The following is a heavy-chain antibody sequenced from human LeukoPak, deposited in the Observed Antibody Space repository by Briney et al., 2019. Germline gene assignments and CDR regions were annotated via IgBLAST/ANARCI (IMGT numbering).Heavy chain of an antibody. CDR2: INHSGST. CDR1: GGSFSGYY. J-gene: IGHJ4*02. Sequence: SETLSLTCAVYGGSFSGYYWSWLRQPPGKGLEWIGEINHSGSTNYNPSLKSRVTISVDTSKNQFSLKLSSVAAADTAVYYCARGYSGYDPFDYWGQGTLVTVSS. V-gene: IGHV4-34*01. CDR3: ARGYSGYDPFDY. D-gene: IGHD5-12*01.